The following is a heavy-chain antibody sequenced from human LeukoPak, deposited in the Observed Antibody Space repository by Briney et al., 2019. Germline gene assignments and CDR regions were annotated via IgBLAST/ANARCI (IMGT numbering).Heavy chain of an antibody. V-gene: IGHV1-2*04. D-gene: IGHD5-18*01. Sequence: ASVKVSCKASGYTFTGYYMHWVRQAPGQGLEWMGWINPNSGGTNYAQKFQGWVTMTRDTSISTAYMELSRLRSDDTAVYYCARGRVGTWIQLWLPAYGMDVWGQGTTVTVSS. CDR2: INPNSGGT. CDR3: ARGRVGTWIQLWLPAYGMDV. CDR1: GYTFTGYY. J-gene: IGHJ6*02.